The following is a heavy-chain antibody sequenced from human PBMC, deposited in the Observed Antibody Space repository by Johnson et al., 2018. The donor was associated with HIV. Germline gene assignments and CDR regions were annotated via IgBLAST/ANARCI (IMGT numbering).Heavy chain of an antibody. V-gene: IGHV3-66*02. CDR3: ARAVTPFGDWEAFDI. D-gene: IGHD3-10*01. CDR2: IYSGGST. J-gene: IGHJ3*02. Sequence: VQLVESGGGLVQPGGSLRLSCAASGFTVSSNYMSWVRQAPGKGLEWVSVIYSGGSTYYADSVKGRFTISRDNSKNTLYLQMNSLRAEDTAVYYCARAVTPFGDWEAFDIWGQGTMVTVSS. CDR1: GFTVSSNY.